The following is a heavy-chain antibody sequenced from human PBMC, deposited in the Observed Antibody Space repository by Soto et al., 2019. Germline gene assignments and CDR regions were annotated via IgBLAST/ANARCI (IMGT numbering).Heavy chain of an antibody. Sequence: SETLSLTCTVSGGSISSYYWSWIRQPPGKGLEWIGYIYYSGSTNYNPSLKSRVTISVDTSKNQFSLKLSSVTAADTAVYYCARGNYDILTGYPEWYFDYWGQGTLVTVSS. CDR2: IYYSGST. CDR1: GGSISSYY. J-gene: IGHJ4*02. CDR3: ARGNYDILTGYPEWYFDY. D-gene: IGHD3-9*01. V-gene: IGHV4-59*01.